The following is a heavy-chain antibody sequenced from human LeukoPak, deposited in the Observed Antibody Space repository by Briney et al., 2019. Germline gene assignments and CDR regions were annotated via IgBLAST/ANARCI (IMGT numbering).Heavy chain of an antibody. CDR1: GGSISGSNYY. D-gene: IGHD3-10*01. J-gene: IGHJ5*02. Sequence: SETLSLTCTVSGGSISGSNYYWGWIRQPPGKGPEWIGNIYYSGRTYYNPSLKSRLTISVDTSKNQFSLKLSSVTAADTAVYYCASMVRGESWFDPWGQGTLVTVSS. V-gene: IGHV4-39*07. CDR2: IYYSGRT. CDR3: ASMVRGESWFDP.